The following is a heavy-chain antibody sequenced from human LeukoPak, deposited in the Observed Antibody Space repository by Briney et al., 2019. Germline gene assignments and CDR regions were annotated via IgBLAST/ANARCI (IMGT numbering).Heavy chain of an antibody. CDR2: ISAYNGNT. J-gene: IGHJ3*02. Sequence: GGSLRLSCAASGFTFTSYGISWVRQAPGQGLEWMGWISAYNGNTNYAQKLQGRVTMTTDTSTSTAYMELRSLRSDDTAVYYCARGGNGAFDIWGQGTMVTVSS. CDR1: GFTFTSYG. V-gene: IGHV1-18*01. D-gene: IGHD2-8*01. CDR3: ARGGNGAFDI.